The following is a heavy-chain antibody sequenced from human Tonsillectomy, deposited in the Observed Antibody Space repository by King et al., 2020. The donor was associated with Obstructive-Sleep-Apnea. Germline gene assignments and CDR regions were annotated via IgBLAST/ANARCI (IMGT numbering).Heavy chain of an antibody. CDR1: RFTFSNYW. V-gene: IGHV3-74*01. CDR3: VRDGRGAFDI. J-gene: IGHJ3*02. CDR2: LDNDGGST. Sequence: VQLVESGGGLVQPGGSLRLSCAASRFTFSNYWMHWVRQAPGKGLVWVSHLDNDGGSTNYADSVNGRFTSSRDNAKNTLYLQMNTLRAEDTAVYYCVRDGRGAFDIWGQGTMVTVSS.